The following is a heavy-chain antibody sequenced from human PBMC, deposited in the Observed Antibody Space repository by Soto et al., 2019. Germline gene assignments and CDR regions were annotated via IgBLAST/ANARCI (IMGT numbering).Heavy chain of an antibody. D-gene: IGHD3-22*01. Sequence: SETLSLTCAVSGYSITTGYYWGWFLRPPGKGLEWIGSVYHSGRTSYNPSLESRVTISVDTSKNQFSLRLSSVTAADTAVYYCARGVNYYDSSGFYPRDYWGQGILVTVSS. J-gene: IGHJ4*02. CDR1: GYSITTGYY. CDR2: VYHSGRT. CDR3: ARGVNYYDSSGFYPRDY. V-gene: IGHV4-38-2*01.